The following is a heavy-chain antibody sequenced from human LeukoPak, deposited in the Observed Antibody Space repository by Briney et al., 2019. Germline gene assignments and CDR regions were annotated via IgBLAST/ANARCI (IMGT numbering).Heavy chain of an antibody. J-gene: IGHJ4*02. CDR1: GGSNSSGGYY. V-gene: IGHV4-31*03. CDR3: ARDLRRSSSNYYFDY. CDR2: IYYSGST. D-gene: IGHD2-2*01. Sequence: SQTLSLTCTVSGGSNSSGGYYWSWIRQHPGKGLEWIGYIYYSGSTYYNPSLKSRVTISVDTSKNQFSLKLSSVTAADTAVYYCARDLRRSSSNYYFDYWGQGTLVTVSS.